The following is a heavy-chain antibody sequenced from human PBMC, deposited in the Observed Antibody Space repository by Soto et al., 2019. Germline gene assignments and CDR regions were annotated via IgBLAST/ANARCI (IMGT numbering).Heavy chain of an antibody. J-gene: IGHJ5*02. CDR1: GYTFTSYY. CDR2: INPNGGGT. D-gene: IGHD6-19*01. Sequence: GASVKVSCKASGYTFTSYYIHWVRQAPGQGLEWVGIINPNGGGTSYAQKFQDRFTVTSDTSTSTVYMELSSLRSEDTAVYYCARIPGIAVSGTSWGQGTLVTVSS. V-gene: IGHV1-46*01. CDR3: ARIPGIAVSGTS.